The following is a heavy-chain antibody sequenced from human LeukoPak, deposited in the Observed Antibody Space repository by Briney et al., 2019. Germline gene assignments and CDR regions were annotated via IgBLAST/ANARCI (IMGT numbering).Heavy chain of an antibody. J-gene: IGHJ4*02. D-gene: IGHD2/OR15-2a*01. V-gene: IGHV3-11*01. CDR2: ISSRSRTI. Sequence: GGSLRLSCAVSGFNFNDYYMAWIRQAPGKGLEWVSYISSRSRTIYHADSVKGRFTISRDNARSSLYLQMNSLRVEDTAVYYCARDTWNSHYYFDHWGQGILVTVSS. CDR3: ARDTWNSHYYFDH. CDR1: GFNFNDYY.